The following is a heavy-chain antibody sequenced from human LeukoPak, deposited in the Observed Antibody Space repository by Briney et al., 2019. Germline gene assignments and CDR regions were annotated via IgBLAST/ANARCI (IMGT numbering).Heavy chain of an antibody. CDR1: GGSISSYY. D-gene: IGHD6-6*01. V-gene: IGHV4-59*01. CDR2: IYYSGST. CDR3: ARDMGEQLVSNWFDP. J-gene: IGHJ5*02. Sequence: SETLSLTCTVSGGSISSYYWSWIRQPPGKGLEWIGYIYYSGSTNYNPSLKSRVTISVDTSKNQFSLKLSSVTAADTAVYYCARDMGEQLVSNWFDPWGQGTLVTVSS.